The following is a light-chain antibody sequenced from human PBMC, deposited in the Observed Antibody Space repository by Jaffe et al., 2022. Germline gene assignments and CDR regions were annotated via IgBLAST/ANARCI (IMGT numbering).Light chain of an antibody. CDR3: LQDYDYPRT. CDR2: AAS. CDR1: LGIRND. V-gene: IGKV1-6*01. Sequence: AIQMTQSPSSLSASVGDRVTITCRASLGIRNDVGWYQQKQGKAPKLLIYAASNLQSGVPSRFSGSGSGTDFTLTISSLQPEDFATYYCLQDYDYPRTFGQGTKVEIK. J-gene: IGKJ1*01.